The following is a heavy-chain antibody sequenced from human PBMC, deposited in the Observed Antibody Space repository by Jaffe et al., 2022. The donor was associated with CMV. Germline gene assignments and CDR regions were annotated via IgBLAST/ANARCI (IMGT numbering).Heavy chain of an antibody. Sequence: QVQLVESGGGVVQPGRSLRLSCAASGFTFSSYGMHWVRQAPGKGLEWVAVISYDGSNKYYADSVKGRFTISRDNSKNTLYLQMNSLRAEDTAVYYCAKGRFLEWLTPDYWGQGTLVTVSS. CDR1: GFTFSSYG. V-gene: IGHV3-30*18. CDR3: AKGRFLEWLTPDY. D-gene: IGHD3-3*01. J-gene: IGHJ4*02. CDR2: ISYDGSNK.